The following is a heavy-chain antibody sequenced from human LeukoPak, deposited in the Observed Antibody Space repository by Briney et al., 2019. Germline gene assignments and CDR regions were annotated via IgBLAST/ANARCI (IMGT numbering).Heavy chain of an antibody. J-gene: IGHJ4*02. Sequence: GASVTVSCKASGYTFTGYYMHWVRQAPGQGLEWMGWINPNSGGTNYAQKFQGRVTMTRDTSISTAYMELSRLRSDDTAVYYCARDPPYSSSSYFDYWGQGTLVTVSS. CDR2: INPNSGGT. CDR1: GYTFTGYY. D-gene: IGHD6-6*01. V-gene: IGHV1-2*02. CDR3: ARDPPYSSSSYFDY.